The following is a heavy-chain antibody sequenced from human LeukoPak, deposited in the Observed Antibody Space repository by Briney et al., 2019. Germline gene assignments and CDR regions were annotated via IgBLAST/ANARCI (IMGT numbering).Heavy chain of an antibody. J-gene: IGHJ4*02. CDR2: ISYTWST. V-gene: IGHV4-59*01. D-gene: IGHD3-22*01. CDR3: ARWSSGDYYYVDY. CDR1: GGSISSFY. Sequence: SETLSLTCTVSGGSISSFYWSWIRLPPGKGLEWIGYISYTWSTNYHPSFKSRVTMSIDTSKNQFSLNLTSVTAADTAVYYCARWSSGDYYYVDYWGQGTLVTVSS.